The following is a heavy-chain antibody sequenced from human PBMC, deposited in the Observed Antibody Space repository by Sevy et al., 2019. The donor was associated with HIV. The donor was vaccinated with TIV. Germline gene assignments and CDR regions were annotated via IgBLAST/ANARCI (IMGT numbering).Heavy chain of an antibody. Sequence: GGSLRLSCATSGFTFNNYNMNWVRQAPGKGLEWVSSVSGSSNYIYYAESLKGPFIISRDNTKNTLYLKMNSLRVDDTALYYCARGPPDASYDYFDYWGQGTLVTVSS. CDR3: ARGPPDASYDYFDY. CDR1: GFTFNNYN. D-gene: IGHD3-10*01. CDR2: VSGSSNYI. J-gene: IGHJ4*02. V-gene: IGHV3-21*06.